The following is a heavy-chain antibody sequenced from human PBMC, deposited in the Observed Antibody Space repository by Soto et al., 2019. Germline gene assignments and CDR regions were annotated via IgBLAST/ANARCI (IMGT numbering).Heavy chain of an antibody. CDR1: GYSFTSYW. J-gene: IGHJ6*02. Sequence: GESLKISCKGSGYSFTSYWIGWVRQMPGKGLEWMGIIYPGDSDTRYSPSFQGQVTISADKSISTAYLQWSSLKASDTAMYYRARCYDFWSGYYSYYYYGMDVWGQGTTVTVSS. D-gene: IGHD3-3*01. CDR3: ARCYDFWSGYYSYYYYGMDV. V-gene: IGHV5-51*01. CDR2: IYPGDSDT.